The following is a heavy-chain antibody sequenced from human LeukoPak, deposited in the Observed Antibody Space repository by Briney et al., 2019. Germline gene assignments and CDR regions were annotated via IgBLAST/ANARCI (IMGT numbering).Heavy chain of an antibody. D-gene: IGHD5-12*01. Sequence: GSLRLSCAASGFTFRTSAMNWVRQAPGKGLEWIGEINHSGSTNYNPSLKSRVTISVDTSKNQFSLKLSSVTAADTAVYYCARGGVATLKRYFDYWGQGTLVTVSS. V-gene: IGHV4-34*01. J-gene: IGHJ4*02. CDR3: ARGGVATLKRYFDY. CDR1: GFTFRTSA. CDR2: INHSGST.